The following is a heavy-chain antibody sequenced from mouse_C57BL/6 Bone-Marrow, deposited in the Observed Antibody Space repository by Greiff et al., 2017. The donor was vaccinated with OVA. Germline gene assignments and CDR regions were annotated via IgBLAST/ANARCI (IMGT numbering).Heavy chain of an antibody. Sequence: QVQLQQPGAELVKPGASVKMSCKASGYTFTSYWITWVKQRPGQGLEWIGDIYPGSGSTNYNEKFKSKATLTVDTSSSTAYMQLSSLTSEDSAVYYCARGDYYGSSFDYWGQGTTRTVSS. J-gene: IGHJ2*01. D-gene: IGHD1-1*01. CDR2: IYPGSGST. CDR3: ARGDYYGSSFDY. CDR1: GYTFTSYW. V-gene: IGHV1-55*01.